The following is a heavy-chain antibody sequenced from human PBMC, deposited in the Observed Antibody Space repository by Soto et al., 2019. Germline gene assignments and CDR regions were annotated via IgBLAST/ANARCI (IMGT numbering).Heavy chain of an antibody. CDR3: ALTAGTEVDYYYYGMDV. J-gene: IGHJ6*02. CDR1: GYTLIELS. V-gene: IGHV1-24*01. Sequence: ASVKVSCKVSGYTLIELSMHWVRQAPGKGLEWMGGFDPEDGETIYAQKFQGRVTMTEDTSTDTAYMELSSLRSEDTAVYYCALTAGTEVDYYYYGMDVWGQGTTVTVSS. CDR2: FDPEDGET. D-gene: IGHD6-13*01.